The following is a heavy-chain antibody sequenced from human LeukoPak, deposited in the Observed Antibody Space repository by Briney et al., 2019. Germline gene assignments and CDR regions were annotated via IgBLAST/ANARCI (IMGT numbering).Heavy chain of an antibody. Sequence: GGSLRLSCAASGFTFSTYWMSWVRQAPGKGLEWVANIKQYGSEKYYVDSVKGRFTISRDNAKNSLYLQMNSLRAEDTAVYYCARANYDFWSGSPTYYYYYYMDVWGKGTTVTVSS. V-gene: IGHV3-7*01. CDR2: IKQYGSEK. CDR3: ARANYDFWSGSPTYYYYYYMDV. J-gene: IGHJ6*03. D-gene: IGHD3-3*01. CDR1: GFTFSTYW.